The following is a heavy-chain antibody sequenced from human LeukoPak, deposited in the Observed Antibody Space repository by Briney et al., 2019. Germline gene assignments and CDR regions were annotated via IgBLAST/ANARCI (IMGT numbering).Heavy chain of an antibody. CDR3: AKADYGDSQEPYA. D-gene: IGHD4-17*01. Sequence: GGSLRLSCAPSGFTFSSYGMHSVRQAPGKGLELVAFIRYDGSNKYSADSVKGRFTISRDNSKTTLYLQMNSLRAEATTVYYCAKADYGDSQEPYAGGQGTLVTVSS. J-gene: IGHJ4*02. CDR1: GFTFSSYG. CDR2: IRYDGSNK. V-gene: IGHV3-30*02.